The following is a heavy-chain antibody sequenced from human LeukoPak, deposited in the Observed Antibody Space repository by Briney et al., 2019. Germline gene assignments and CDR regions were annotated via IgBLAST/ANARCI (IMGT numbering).Heavy chain of an antibody. CDR2: ISWNSGSI. V-gene: IGHV3-9*01. CDR1: GFTLDDYA. CDR3: AKDREEGIAAAGLDY. D-gene: IGHD6-13*01. J-gene: IGHJ4*02. Sequence: GGSLRLSCAASGFTLDDYAMHWVRQAPGKGLEWVSGISWNSGSIGYADSVKGRFTISRGNAKNSLYLQMNSLRAEDTALYYCAKDREEGIAAAGLDYWGQGTLVTVSS.